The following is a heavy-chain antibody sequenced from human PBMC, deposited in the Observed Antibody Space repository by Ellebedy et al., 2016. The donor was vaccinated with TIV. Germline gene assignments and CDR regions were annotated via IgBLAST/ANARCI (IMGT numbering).Heavy chain of an antibody. CDR2: LNVDGGST. CDR1: EFTFSGYW. J-gene: IGHJ2*01. CDR3: VREGPDWNFDL. V-gene: IGHV3-74*01. Sequence: GESLKISXAASEFTFSGYWMHWVRQAPGKGLVWVARLNVDGGSTNYADSAKGRFTFSRDSAKNTVYLQMNSLRAEDTAVYFCVREGPDWNFDLWGRGTLVTVSS.